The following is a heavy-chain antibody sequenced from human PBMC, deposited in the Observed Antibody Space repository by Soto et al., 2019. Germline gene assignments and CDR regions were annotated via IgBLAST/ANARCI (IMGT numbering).Heavy chain of an antibody. CDR3: PRDPRDSRGAYYYRYYGLDV. V-gene: IGHV3-33*01. D-gene: IGHD2-21*01. J-gene: IGHJ6*02. Sequence: GGSLRLSCATSGFVFSSYCMQWVRQAPGKGLEWVAAIWHDGSEKYYADLVKRRFTISGDNSKSTLYLQMNSLRAEDTAVYYCPRDPRDSRGAYYYRYYGLDVWGQGTTVTVSS. CDR2: IWHDGSEK. CDR1: GFVFSSYC.